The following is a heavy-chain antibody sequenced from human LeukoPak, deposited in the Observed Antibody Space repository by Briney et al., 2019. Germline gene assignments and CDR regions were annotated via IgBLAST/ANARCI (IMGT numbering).Heavy chain of an antibody. D-gene: IGHD3-16*02. CDR3: ARADDYVWGSYRLMSHYYYYMDV. Sequence: SVKVSCKASGGTFSSYAISWVRQAPGQGLKWMGGIIPIFGTANYAQKFQGRVTITTDESTSTAYMELSSLRSEDTAVYYCARADDYVWGSYRLMSHYYYYMDVWGKGTTVTVSS. V-gene: IGHV1-69*05. CDR2: IIPIFGTA. CDR1: GGTFSSYA. J-gene: IGHJ6*03.